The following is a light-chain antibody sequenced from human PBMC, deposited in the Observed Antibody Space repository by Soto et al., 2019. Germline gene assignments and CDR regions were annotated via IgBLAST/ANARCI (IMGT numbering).Light chain of an antibody. V-gene: IGKV1-5*03. J-gene: IGKJ1*01. Sequence: DIQLTQSPSSVSASVGDRVTITCRASQGLSSWLAWYQYKPGKAPNLLIYKASTLKSGVPSRFSGSGSGTEITLTISSLQPDDFPTYYCQHYNSYSEAFGQGTKVDIK. CDR1: QGLSSW. CDR2: KAS. CDR3: QHYNSYSEA.